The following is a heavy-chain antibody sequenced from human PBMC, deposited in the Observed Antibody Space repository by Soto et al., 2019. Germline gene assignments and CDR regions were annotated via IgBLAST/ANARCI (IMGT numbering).Heavy chain of an antibody. CDR1: GGSISSGDYY. CDR2: IYYSGST. J-gene: IGHJ5*02. V-gene: IGHV4-31*03. Sequence: QVQLQESGPGLVKPSQTLSLTCTVSGGSISSGDYYWSWIRQHPGKGLEWIGYIYYSGSTYYNPSLKSRGTIAVDTSKNQFSLKLGSVTAAYTAVYYCARWWSGSRQGFDPWGQGTLVTVSS. CDR3: ARWWSGSRQGFDP. D-gene: IGHD3-3*01.